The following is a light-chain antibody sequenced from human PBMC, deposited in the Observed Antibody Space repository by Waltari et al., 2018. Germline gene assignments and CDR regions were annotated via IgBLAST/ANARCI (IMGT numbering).Light chain of an antibody. V-gene: IGLV2-14*03. CDR3: TSYTSSSTWV. J-gene: IGLJ3*02. CDR1: SSDVGAYNH. CDR2: GVA. Sequence: QSALTQPASVSGFPGQSITISCPGASSDVGAYNHVPWYQQHPGKAPKLMIYGVANRPSGVSNRFSGSKSGNTASLTISGLQAEDEADYYCTSYTSSSTWVFGGGTKLTVL.